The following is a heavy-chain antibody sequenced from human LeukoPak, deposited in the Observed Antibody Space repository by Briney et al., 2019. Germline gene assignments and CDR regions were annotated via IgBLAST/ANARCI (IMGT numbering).Heavy chain of an antibody. CDR3: ARDRYYDSGSYYN. D-gene: IGHD3-10*01. CDR1: GGSISSYY. V-gene: IGHV4-59*12. CDR2: IYYSGST. J-gene: IGHJ4*02. Sequence: SETLSLTCTVSGGSISSYYWSWIRQPPGKGLKWIGYIYYSGSTSYSPSLRSRVTISVDTSKNQFSLKLSSVTAADTAVYYCARDRYYDSGSYYNWGQGTLVTVSS.